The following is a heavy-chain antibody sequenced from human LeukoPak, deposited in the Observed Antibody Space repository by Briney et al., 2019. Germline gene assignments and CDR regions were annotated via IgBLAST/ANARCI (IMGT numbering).Heavy chain of an antibody. Sequence: GGSLRLSCAASGFTFSSYAMGWVRQAPGKGLEWVSAISGSGVSTYYADSVKGRFTISRDNSKNTLYLQMNSLRAEDTAVYYCAKDPFTVVVTASDYWGQGTLVTVSS. D-gene: IGHD2-21*02. J-gene: IGHJ4*02. CDR2: ISGSGVST. CDR3: AKDPFTVVVTASDY. CDR1: GFTFSSYA. V-gene: IGHV3-23*01.